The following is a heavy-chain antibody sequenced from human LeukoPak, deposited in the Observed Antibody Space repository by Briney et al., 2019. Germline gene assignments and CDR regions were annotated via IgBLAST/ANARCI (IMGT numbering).Heavy chain of an antibody. CDR2: ISAYNGNT. D-gene: IGHD6-13*01. Sequence: GASVKVSCKASGYTFTSYGISWVRQAPGQGLEWMGWISAYNGNTNYAQKLQGRVTMTTDTSTSTAYMELRSLRSDDTAVYYCARDLDPIAAAGTECWGQGTLVTVSS. CDR1: GYTFTSYG. CDR3: ARDLDPIAAAGTEC. V-gene: IGHV1-18*01. J-gene: IGHJ4*02.